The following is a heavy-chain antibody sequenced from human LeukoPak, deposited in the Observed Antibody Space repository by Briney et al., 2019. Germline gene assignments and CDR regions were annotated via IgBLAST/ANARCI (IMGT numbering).Heavy chain of an antibody. CDR2: INHSGST. Sequence: SETLSLTCAVYGASFSGYYWGWIRQPPGKGLEWIGEINHSGSTNYNPSLKSRVTISVDTSKNQFSLKLSSVTAADTAVYYCARAPTFYMDVWGKGTTVTVSS. CDR3: ARAPTFYMDV. V-gene: IGHV4-34*01. CDR1: GASFSGYY. J-gene: IGHJ6*03.